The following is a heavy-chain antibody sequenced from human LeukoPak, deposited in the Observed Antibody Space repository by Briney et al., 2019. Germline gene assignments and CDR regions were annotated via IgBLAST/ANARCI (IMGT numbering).Heavy chain of an antibody. Sequence: GGSLRLSCAASGFTFSISAMSWVRQAPGKGLEWVSGISDSGGSTFYADSVKGRFTISRGNSKNILYLQMNSLRADDTAVYYCAKVSESNYDILTGYYTPYYFDYWGQGTLVTVSS. CDR3: AKVSESNYDILTGYYTPYYFDY. J-gene: IGHJ4*02. V-gene: IGHV3-23*01. D-gene: IGHD3-9*01. CDR1: GFTFSISA. CDR2: ISDSGGST.